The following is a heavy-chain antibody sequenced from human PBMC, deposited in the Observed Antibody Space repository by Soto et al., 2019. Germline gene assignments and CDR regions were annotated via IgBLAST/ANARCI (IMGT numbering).Heavy chain of an antibody. CDR1: GGSISSSSYY. J-gene: IGHJ4*02. CDR2: IYHSGST. D-gene: IGHD1-1*01. V-gene: IGHV4-39*07. Sequence: SETLSLTCTVSGGSISSSSYYWGWIRQPPGKGLEWIGYIYHSGSTYYNPSLKSRVTISVDRSKNQFSLKLSSVTAADTAVYYCARRPPFHWGQGTLVTVSS. CDR3: ARRPPFH.